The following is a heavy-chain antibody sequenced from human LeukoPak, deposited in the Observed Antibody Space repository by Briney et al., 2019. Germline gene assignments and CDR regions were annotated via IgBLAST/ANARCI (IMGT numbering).Heavy chain of an antibody. CDR1: GGSISSGDYY. CDR3: ARLEAAAGSVDY. Sequence: LSLTCTVSGGSISSGDYYWSWIRQAPGKGLEWVSYISSSGSTIYYADSVKGRFTISRDNAKNSLYLQMNSLRAEDTAVYYCARLEAAAGSVDYWGQGTLVTVSS. CDR2: ISSSGSTI. V-gene: IGHV3-11*04. D-gene: IGHD6-13*01. J-gene: IGHJ4*02.